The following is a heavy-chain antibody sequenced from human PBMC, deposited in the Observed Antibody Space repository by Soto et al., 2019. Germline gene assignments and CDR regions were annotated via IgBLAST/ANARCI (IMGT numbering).Heavy chain of an antibody. CDR3: ARGGEQLVYFQH. J-gene: IGHJ1*01. Sequence: SETLSLTCAVYGGSFSGYYWSWIRQPPGKGLEWIGEINHSGSTNYNPSLKSRVTISVDTSKNQFSLKLSSVTAADTAVYYCARGGEQLVYFQHWGQGTLVPVSS. CDR2: INHSGST. V-gene: IGHV4-34*01. D-gene: IGHD6-6*01. CDR1: GGSFSGYY.